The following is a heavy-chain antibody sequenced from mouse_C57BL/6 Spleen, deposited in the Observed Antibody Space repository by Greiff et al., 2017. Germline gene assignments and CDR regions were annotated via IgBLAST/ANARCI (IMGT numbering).Heavy chain of an antibody. J-gene: IGHJ3*01. CDR2: IHPNSGST. CDR3: ATHSSGPAWFAY. D-gene: IGHD3-1*01. CDR1: GYTFTSYW. V-gene: IGHV1-64*01. Sequence: QVQLQQPGAELVKPGASVKLSCKASGYTFTSYWMHWVKQRPGQGLEWIGMIHPNSGSTNYNEKFKSKATLTVDKSSSTAYMQLSSLTSEDSAVYDCATHSSGPAWFAYWGQGTLVTVSA.